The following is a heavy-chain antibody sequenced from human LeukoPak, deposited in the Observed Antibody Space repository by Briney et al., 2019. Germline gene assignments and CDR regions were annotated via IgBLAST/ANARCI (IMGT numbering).Heavy chain of an antibody. CDR2: INPNRGGT. CDR1: GYTFTAFY. D-gene: IGHD6-19*01. Sequence: ASVKVSCKASGYTFTAFYIHWVRQAPGQGLEWMGWINPNRGGTKYAQKLQGRVTMTTDTSTSTAYMELRSLRSDDTAVYYCAREVGGWYAVVWFDPWGQGTLVTVSS. CDR3: AREVGGWYAVVWFDP. J-gene: IGHJ5*02. V-gene: IGHV1-2*02.